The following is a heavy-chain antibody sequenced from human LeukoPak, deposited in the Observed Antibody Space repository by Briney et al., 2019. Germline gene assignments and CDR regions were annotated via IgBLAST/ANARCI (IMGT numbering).Heavy chain of an antibody. CDR3: ARAKGWMLLYYYYGMDV. CDR2: IYYSGST. CDR1: GGPLSRYY. D-gene: IGHD6-19*01. V-gene: IGHV4-59*01. J-gene: IGHJ6*02. Sequence: NPSEPLSLTCTVSGGPLSRYYWSWIRQPPGKGLVRLGYIYYSGSTNYNPSLKSRVTISVDTSKNQFYLKLSSVTAADTAVYYCARAKGWMLLYYYYGMDVWGQGTTVTVS.